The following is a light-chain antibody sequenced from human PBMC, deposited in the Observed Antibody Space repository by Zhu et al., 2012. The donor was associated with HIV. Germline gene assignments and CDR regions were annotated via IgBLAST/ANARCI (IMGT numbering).Light chain of an antibody. J-gene: IGKJ4*01. CDR2: DAT. CDR1: QSASIF. Sequence: IVLTQSPATLSLSPGERATLSCRASQSASIFVAWYQQRLGQAPRLLIYDATKRATGIPARFSGSGSGTDFTLTISSLEPEDFALYYCQQRRNWPLTFGGGTRVEIK. V-gene: IGKV3-11*01. CDR3: QQRRNWPLT.